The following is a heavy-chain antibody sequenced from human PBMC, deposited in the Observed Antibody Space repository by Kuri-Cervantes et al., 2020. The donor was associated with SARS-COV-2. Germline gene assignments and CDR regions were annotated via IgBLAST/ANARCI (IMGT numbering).Heavy chain of an antibody. CDR3: AIGGNSSPDDY. CDR2: INPSGGST. CDR1: GYTFTSYY. J-gene: IGHJ4*02. V-gene: IGHV1-46*01. D-gene: IGHD4-23*01. Sequence: ASVKVSCKASGYTFTSYYMHWVRQAPGQGLEWMGIINPSGGSTSYAQKFQGRVTITADKSTSTAYMELSSLRSEDTAVYYCAIGGNSSPDDYWGQGTLVTVSS.